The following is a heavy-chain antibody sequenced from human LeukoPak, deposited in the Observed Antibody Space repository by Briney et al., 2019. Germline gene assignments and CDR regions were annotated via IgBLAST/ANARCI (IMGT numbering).Heavy chain of an antibody. D-gene: IGHD3-10*01. CDR1: GGTFSSYG. V-gene: IGHV1-69*01. CDR3: ARDSYFGDLSSPFDY. CDR2: IIPIFGRA. J-gene: IGHJ4*02. Sequence: SVKVSCKASGGTFSSYGINWVRQAPGQGLEWMGGIIPIFGRANYTQKFQGRVTITADESTTTAYMELSSLRSGDTAVYYCARDSYFGDLSSPFDYWGQGTLVTVSS.